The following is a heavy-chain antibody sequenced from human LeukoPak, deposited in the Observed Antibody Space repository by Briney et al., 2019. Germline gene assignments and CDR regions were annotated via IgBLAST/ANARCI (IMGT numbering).Heavy chain of an antibody. D-gene: IGHD1-14*01. V-gene: IGHV3-21*06. CDR1: GLTLSPSG. Sequence: AGGSLRLSCTASGLTLSPSGFNRGRQAPGKGLEWVASIGPTGSDRYHADSIKGRFTISRDNANNFLYLQMNSLRAEDTAVYYCATETNGRHYDYWGQGTLLTVSS. CDR3: ATETNGRHYDY. J-gene: IGHJ4*02. CDR2: IGPTGSDR.